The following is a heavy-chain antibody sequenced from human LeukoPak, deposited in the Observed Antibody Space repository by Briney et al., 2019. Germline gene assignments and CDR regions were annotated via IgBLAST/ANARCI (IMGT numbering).Heavy chain of an antibody. CDR2: IIPIFGTA. V-gene: IGHV1-69*05. Sequence: SVKVSCKASGGTFSSYAISWVRQDPGQGLEWMGGIIPIFGTANYAQKFQGRVTITTDESTSTAYMELSSLRSEDTAVYYCASRITGTTGFDYWGQGTLVTVSS. D-gene: IGHD1-7*01. CDR3: ASRITGTTGFDY. J-gene: IGHJ4*02. CDR1: GGTFSSYA.